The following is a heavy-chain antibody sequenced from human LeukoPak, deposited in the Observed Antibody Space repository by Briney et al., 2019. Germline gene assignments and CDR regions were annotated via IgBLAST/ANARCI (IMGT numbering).Heavy chain of an antibody. CDR1: GGSISSSSYY. Sequence: ASETLSLTCTVSGGSISSSSYYWGWIRQPPGKGLEWIGSIYYSGSTYYNPSLKSRVTISVDTSKNQFSLKLSSVTAADTAVYYCARGRNGSGSYYSKRNWFDPWGQGTLVTVSS. V-gene: IGHV4-39*07. CDR2: IYYSGST. J-gene: IGHJ5*02. CDR3: ARGRNGSGSYYSKRNWFDP. D-gene: IGHD3-10*01.